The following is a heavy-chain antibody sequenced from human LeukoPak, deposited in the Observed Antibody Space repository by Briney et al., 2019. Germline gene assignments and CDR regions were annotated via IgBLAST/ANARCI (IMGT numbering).Heavy chain of an antibody. CDR3: ARPNNYYDSSGYPKGWFDP. CDR1: GYSISSGYY. Sequence: SETLSLTCAVSGYSISSGYYWGWIRQPPGKGVGWIGSIYHSGSTYYNPSLKSRVTISVDTSKNQFSLKLISVTAADTAVYDCARPNNYYDSSGYPKGWFDPWGQGTLVTVSS. J-gene: IGHJ5*02. CDR2: IYHSGST. V-gene: IGHV4-38-2*01. D-gene: IGHD3-22*01.